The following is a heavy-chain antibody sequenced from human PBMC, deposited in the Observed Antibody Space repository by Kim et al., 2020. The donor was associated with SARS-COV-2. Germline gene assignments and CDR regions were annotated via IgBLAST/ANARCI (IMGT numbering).Heavy chain of an antibody. CDR2: INPTRGNT. J-gene: IGHJ3*01. Sequence: ASVKVSCKASGYTFTTYAMQWVRQAPGQGLEWLGWINPTRGNTKYSDVFQGRITITRDTSAPTAYMELSSLRPEDTAVYYCARDDA. CDR1: GYTFTTYA. V-gene: IGHV1-3*01. CDR3: ARDDA.